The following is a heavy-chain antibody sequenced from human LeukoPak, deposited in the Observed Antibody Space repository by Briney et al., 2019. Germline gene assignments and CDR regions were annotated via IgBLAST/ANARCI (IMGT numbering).Heavy chain of an antibody. CDR2: IIPIHRTT. CDR1: GGTFSSFA. V-gene: IGHV1-69*05. J-gene: IGHJ3*01. D-gene: IGHD3-3*02. Sequence: SVKVSCKASGGTFSSFAISWLRQAPGHGPEWMGGIIPIHRTTNYAQKFQGRVTITTDETTSTAYTQLTGLTSDDTAVYYCARAWDTFLLRVAFDVWGQGTVVTVSS. CDR3: ARAWDTFLLRVAFDV.